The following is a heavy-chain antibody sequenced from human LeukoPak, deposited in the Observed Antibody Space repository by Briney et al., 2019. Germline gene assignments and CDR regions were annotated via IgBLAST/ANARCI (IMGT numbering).Heavy chain of an antibody. CDR3: ARHLPVVRYFDWLLRDGLNYYMDV. J-gene: IGHJ6*03. CDR1: GYSFTSYW. Sequence: GESLKISCKGSGYSFTSYWIGWVRQMPGKGLEWMGIIYPGDSDTRYSPSFQGQVTISADKSISTAYLQWSSLKASDTAMYYCARHLPVVRYFDWLLRDGLNYYMDVWGKGTTVTVSS. D-gene: IGHD3-9*01. CDR2: IYPGDSDT. V-gene: IGHV5-51*01.